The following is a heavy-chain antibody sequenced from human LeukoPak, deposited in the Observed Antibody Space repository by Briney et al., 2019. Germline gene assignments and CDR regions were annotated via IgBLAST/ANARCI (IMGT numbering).Heavy chain of an antibody. D-gene: IGHD6-13*01. Sequence: GGSLRLSCAVSGFTFSRYWMSWVRQAPGKGLEWVANIKQDGSEKYYVDSVKGRFTISRDSSKNTLFLQMNSLRAEDTAVYYCARDPPGIAASGTYYWGQGTLVTVSS. CDR2: IKQDGSEK. V-gene: IGHV3-7*03. CDR3: ARDPPGIAASGTYY. J-gene: IGHJ4*02. CDR1: GFTFSRYW.